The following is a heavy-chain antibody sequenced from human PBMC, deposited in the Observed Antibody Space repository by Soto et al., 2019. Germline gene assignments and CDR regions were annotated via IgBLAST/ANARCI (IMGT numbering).Heavy chain of an antibody. V-gene: IGHV3-15*01. CDR3: ATVYCATTSCYAPFDY. D-gene: IGHD2-2*01. CDR1: GFTFSNAW. CDR2: IKTNSDGGTV. J-gene: IGHJ4*02. Sequence: EVDLVESGGGLVKAGGSLRLSCAASGFTFSNAWMSWVRQAPGKGLEWIGRIKTNSDGGTVDYASPVKGRFTISRDDSKSMLYLDLNSLKTEDTGVYFCATVYCATTSCYAPFDYWGKGTLVTVSS.